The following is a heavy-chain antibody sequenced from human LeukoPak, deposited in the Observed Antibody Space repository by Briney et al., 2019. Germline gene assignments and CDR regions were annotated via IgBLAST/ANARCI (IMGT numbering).Heavy chain of an antibody. D-gene: IGHD6-6*01. Sequence: GASVKISFKAYGYTFTGNDIHWIRHAPGQGRELNRIIHPNSGGTNYAEKFQGRVTMNRDTSISTASTELSRMRSDDTAVYYCARIRAAARPDVDYWGQGTLVTVSS. J-gene: IGHJ4*02. V-gene: IGHV1-2*02. CDR1: GYTFTGND. CDR3: ARIRAAARPDVDY. CDR2: IHPNSGGT.